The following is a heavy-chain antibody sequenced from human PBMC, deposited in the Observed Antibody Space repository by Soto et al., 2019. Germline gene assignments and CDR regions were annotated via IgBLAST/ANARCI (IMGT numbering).Heavy chain of an antibody. Sequence: PGASLKISCKGSGYSFTSYWIGWVRQMPGKGLEWMGIIYPGDSDTRYSPSFQGQVTISADKSISTAYLQWSSLKASDTAMYYCARHKVSDFWSGYYKGLGGDYYYYGMDVWGQGTTVTVSS. D-gene: IGHD3-3*01. V-gene: IGHV5-51*01. CDR1: GYSFTSYW. CDR2: IYPGDSDT. CDR3: ARHKVSDFWSGYYKGLGGDYYYYGMDV. J-gene: IGHJ6*02.